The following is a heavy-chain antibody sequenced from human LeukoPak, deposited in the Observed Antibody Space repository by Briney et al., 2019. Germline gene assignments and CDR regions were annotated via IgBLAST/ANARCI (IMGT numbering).Heavy chain of an antibody. CDR2: IIPIFGTA. CDR1: GGTFSSYA. CDR3: ARSKGVATPLDY. D-gene: IGHD5-12*01. J-gene: IGHJ4*02. V-gene: IGHV1-69*06. Sequence: SVKVSCKASGGTFSSYAISWVRQAPGQGLEWMGGIIPIFGTANHAQKFQGRVTITADKSTSTAYMELSSLRSEDTAVYYCARSKGVATPLDYWGQGTLVTVSS.